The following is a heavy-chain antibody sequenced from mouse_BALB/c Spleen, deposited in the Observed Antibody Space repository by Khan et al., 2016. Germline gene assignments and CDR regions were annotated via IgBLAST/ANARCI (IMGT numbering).Heavy chain of an antibody. CDR2: INPDSGTI. D-gene: IGHD1-1*01. V-gene: IGHV4-1*02. CDR1: GFDFSRYW. Sequence: EVKLLESGGGLVQPGGSLKVSCAASGFDFSRYWMSWVRQAPGKGLEWIGEINPDSGTINYTPSLKVKFVISRDNAKNTLYLPMSKVRSEDSALYYCARAGYYGYLVNWGQGTLVTVSA. J-gene: IGHJ3*01. CDR3: ARAGYYGYLVN.